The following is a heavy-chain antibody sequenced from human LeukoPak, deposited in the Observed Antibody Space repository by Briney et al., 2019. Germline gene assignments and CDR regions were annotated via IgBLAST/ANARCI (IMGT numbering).Heavy chain of an antibody. D-gene: IGHD3-10*01. CDR3: ARDFPYYYGSGSSNWFDP. V-gene: IGHV1-18*01. CDR1: GYTFTSYG. J-gene: IGHJ5*02. CDR2: ISAYNGNT. Sequence: ASVKASCKASGYTFTSYGISWVRQAPGQGLEWMGWISAYNGNTNYAQKLQGRVTMTTDTSTSTAYMELRSLRSDDTAVYYCARDFPYYYGSGSSNWFDPWGQGTLVTVSS.